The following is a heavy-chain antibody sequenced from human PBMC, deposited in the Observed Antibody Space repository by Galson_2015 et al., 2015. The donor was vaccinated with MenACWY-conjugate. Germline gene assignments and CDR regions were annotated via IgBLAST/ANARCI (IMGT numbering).Heavy chain of an antibody. CDR2: ISTTGGTT. Sequence: SLRLSCAGSGITFSSYAMSWVRQAPGKGLEWVSSISTTGGTTYYADSVKGRFTISRDNSKNTLYLQMNSLRAGDTAVYYCAQGAGSRWFDPWGQGTLVIVSS. CDR3: AQGAGSRWFDP. D-gene: IGHD3-10*01. V-gene: IGHV3-23*01. J-gene: IGHJ5*02. CDR1: GITFSSYA.